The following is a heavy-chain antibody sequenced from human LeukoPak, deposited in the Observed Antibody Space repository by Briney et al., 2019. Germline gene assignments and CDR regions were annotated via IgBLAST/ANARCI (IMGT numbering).Heavy chain of an antibody. CDR3: AREDPPFGGVIVRFDY. D-gene: IGHD3-16*02. CDR2: IIPILGIA. J-gene: IGHJ4*02. V-gene: IGHV1-69*04. CDR1: GGTFSSYA. Sequence: GASVKVPCKASGGTFSSYAISWVRQAPGQGLEWMGRIIPILGIANYAQKFQGRVTITADKSTSTAYMELSSLRFEDTAVYYCAREDPPFGGVIVRFDYWGQGTLVTVSS.